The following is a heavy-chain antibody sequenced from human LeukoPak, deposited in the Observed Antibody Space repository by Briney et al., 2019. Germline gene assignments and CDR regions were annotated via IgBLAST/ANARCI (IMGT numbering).Heavy chain of an antibody. CDR1: GFTFSSYW. CDR3: TRDAS. J-gene: IGHJ5*02. V-gene: IGHV3-7*01. CDR2: IKPDGSET. Sequence: GGSLRLSCAGSGFTFSSYWMGWVRQAPGRGLEWVASIKPDGSETSYVDSVRGRFTISRDNPKSSLYLQMNSLTAEDTAVYHCTRDASWGQGTLVTVSS.